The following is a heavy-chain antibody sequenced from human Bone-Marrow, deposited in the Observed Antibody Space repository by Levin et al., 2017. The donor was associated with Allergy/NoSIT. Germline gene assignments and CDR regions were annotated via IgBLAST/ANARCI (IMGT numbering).Heavy chain of an antibody. J-gene: IGHJ5*02. D-gene: IGHD5-12*01. CDR2: IFSNDEK. CDR1: GFSLSNARMG. V-gene: IGHV2-26*01. Sequence: SGPTLVKPTETLTLTCTVSGFSLSNARMGVSWIRQPPGKALEWLAHIFSNDEKSYSTSLKSRLTISKDTSKSQVVLTMTNMDPVDTATYYCARIPYSGYRRGFDPWGQGTLVTVSS. CDR3: ARIPYSGYRRGFDP.